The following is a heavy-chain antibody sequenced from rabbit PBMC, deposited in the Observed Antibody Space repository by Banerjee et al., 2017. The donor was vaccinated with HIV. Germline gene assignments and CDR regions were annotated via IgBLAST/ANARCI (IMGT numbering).Heavy chain of an antibody. Sequence: QSLEESGGGLVKPGGTLTLTCKASGIDFSNYYYMCWVRQAPGKGLEWIACIYTGSSGSTWYASWAKGRFTISKTSSTTVTLQMTSLTAADTATYFCATDFDAGSSYDFNLWGQGTLVTVS. CDR2: IYTGSSGST. V-gene: IGHV1S40*01. CDR3: ATDFDAGSSYDFNL. CDR1: GIDFSNYYY. D-gene: IGHD4-2*01. J-gene: IGHJ4*01.